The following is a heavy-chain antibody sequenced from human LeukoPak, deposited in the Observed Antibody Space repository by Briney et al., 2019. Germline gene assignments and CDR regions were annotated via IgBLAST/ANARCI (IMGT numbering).Heavy chain of an antibody. V-gene: IGHV3-30-3*01. J-gene: IGHJ4*02. D-gene: IGHD2-15*01. CDR3: ARLGYCSGGSCYSLDY. CDR2: ISYDGSNK. CDR1: GFTFSSYA. Sequence: GGSLRLSCAASGFTFSSYAMHWVRQAPGKGLEWVAVISYDGSNKYYADSVKGRFTISRDNSKNTLYLQMNSLRAEDTAVYYCARLGYCSGGSCYSLDYWGQGTLVTVSS.